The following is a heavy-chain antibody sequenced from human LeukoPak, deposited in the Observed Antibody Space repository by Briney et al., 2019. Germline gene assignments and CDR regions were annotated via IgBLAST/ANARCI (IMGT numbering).Heavy chain of an antibody. CDR3: AKDISWGVVTTIFDY. D-gene: IGHD2-21*02. CDR2: ISWNSGTI. CDR1: GFTFDDYP. J-gene: IGHJ4*02. V-gene: IGHV3-9*01. Sequence: PGRPLRLSCATSGFTFDDYPMHWVRQAPGKGLEWVSSISWNSGTIGYADSVKGRFTISRDNAKNSLYLQMNSLRPEDTAFYYCAKDISWGVVTTIFDYWGPGTLVTVSS.